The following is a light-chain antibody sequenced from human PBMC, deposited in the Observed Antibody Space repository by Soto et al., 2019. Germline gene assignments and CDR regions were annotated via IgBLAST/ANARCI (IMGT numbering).Light chain of an antibody. CDR1: QGIRDA. V-gene: IGKV1-17*01. CDR2: AAS. J-gene: IGKJ1*01. CDR3: IQHNSYPQT. Sequence: DIQMTQSPSSLSASVGDRVTITCRASQGIRDALGWYQQKPGKAPKRLIYAASSLQSGVPSRFSGSGSGTEFTLTIRSLQPEDFATYYCIQHNSYPQTFGQGTKVEIK.